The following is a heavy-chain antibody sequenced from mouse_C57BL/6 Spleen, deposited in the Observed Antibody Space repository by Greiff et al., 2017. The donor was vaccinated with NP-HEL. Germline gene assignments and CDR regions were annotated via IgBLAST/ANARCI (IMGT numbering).Heavy chain of an antibody. V-gene: IGHV5-6*01. CDR3: ARELGTSY. D-gene: IGHD4-1*01. CDR2: ISSGGSYT. CDR1: GFTFSSYG. Sequence: EVKLVESGGDLVKPGGSLKLSCAASGFTFSSYGLSWVRQTPDTRLEWVATISSGGSYTYYPDSVKGRFTISRDNAKNTLYLQMSSLKSEDTAMYYCARELGTSYWGQGTLVTVSA. J-gene: IGHJ3*01.